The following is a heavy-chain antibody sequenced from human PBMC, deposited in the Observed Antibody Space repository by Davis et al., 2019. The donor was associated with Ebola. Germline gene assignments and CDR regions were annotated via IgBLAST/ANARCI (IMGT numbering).Heavy chain of an antibody. Sequence: SVKVSCKASGGTFSSYAISWVRQAPGQGLEWMGGIIPIFGTANYAQKFQGRVTITADESTSTAYMELSSLRSEDTAVYYCAGEYYCSSTSCYTGNIDYWGQGTLVTVSS. CDR1: GGTFSSYA. D-gene: IGHD2-2*02. CDR3: AGEYYCSSTSCYTGNIDY. CDR2: IIPIFGTA. J-gene: IGHJ4*02. V-gene: IGHV1-69*13.